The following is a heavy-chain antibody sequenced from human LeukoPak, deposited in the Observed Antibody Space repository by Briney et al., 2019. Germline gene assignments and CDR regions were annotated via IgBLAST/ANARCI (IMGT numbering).Heavy chain of an antibody. CDR3: ARDPYYYDSTAYFASFHN. D-gene: IGHD3-22*01. V-gene: IGHV3-11*01. CDR1: GFTFSDSY. J-gene: IGHJ4*02. CDR2: ISSSGIAE. Sequence: PGGSLRLSCAASGFTFSDSYMTWIRQAPGKGLEWVSYISSSGIAEYYADSVKGRFTISRDNGKNSLYLQMDSLRAEDTAMYFCARDPYYYDSTAYFASFHNWGQGTLVTVSS.